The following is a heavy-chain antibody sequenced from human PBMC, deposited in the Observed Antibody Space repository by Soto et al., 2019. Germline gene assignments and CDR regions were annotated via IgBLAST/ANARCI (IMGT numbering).Heavy chain of an antibody. J-gene: IGHJ6*02. CDR2: INHSGST. D-gene: IGHD2-2*02. CDR3: ARGRGCSSTSCYTRSYYYYYYGMDV. CDR1: GGSFSGYY. V-gene: IGHV4-34*01. Sequence: SETLSLTCAVYGGSFSGYYWSWIRQPPGKGLEWIGEINHSGSTNYNPSLKSRVTISVDTSKNQFSLKLSSVTAADTAVYYCARGRGCSSTSCYTRSYYYYYYGMDVWGQGTTVT.